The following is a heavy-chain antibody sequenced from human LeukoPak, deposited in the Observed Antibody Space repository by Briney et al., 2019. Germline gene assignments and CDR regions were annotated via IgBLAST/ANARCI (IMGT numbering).Heavy chain of an antibody. V-gene: IGHV1-2*02. CDR3: ARGDVTVFGGTANWFDP. CDR2: INPNSGGT. J-gene: IGHJ5*01. D-gene: IGHD3-3*01. CDR1: GYTFTGYY. Sequence: ASVKVSCKASGYTFTGYYMHWVRQATGQGLEWMGWINPNSGGTNYAQKFQGRVTMTRDTSISTAYMELSRLKSDDTAVYYCARGDVTVFGGTANWFDPWGQGTLVTVSS.